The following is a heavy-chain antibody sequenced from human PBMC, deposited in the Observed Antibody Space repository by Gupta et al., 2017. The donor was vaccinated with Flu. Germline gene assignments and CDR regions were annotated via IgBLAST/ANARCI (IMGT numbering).Heavy chain of an antibody. Sequence: GQGLEWMGWINPNSGGTNYAQKIKGRVTMTRDTSISTAYMELRRLRSDDTAVYYCASNPRGYSGYYYYGMDVWGQGTTVTVSS. V-gene: IGHV1-2*02. CDR2: INPNSGGT. D-gene: IGHD5-12*01. CDR3: ASNPRGYSGYYYYGMDV. J-gene: IGHJ6*02.